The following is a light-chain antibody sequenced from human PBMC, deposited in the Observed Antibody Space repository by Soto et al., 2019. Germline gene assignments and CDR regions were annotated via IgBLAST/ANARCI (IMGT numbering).Light chain of an antibody. V-gene: IGLV2-14*01. J-gene: IGLJ1*01. CDR1: SIDIGGYNY. CDR2: EVS. Sequence: LTQPASVSGSPGQSITISCTGTSIDIGGYNYVSWYQQHPGKVPKLIIFEVSTRPSGVSNRFSGSKSGNTASLTISGLQADDEADYYCSSFTTSTTLYVFXTGTKGTVL. CDR3: SSFTTSTTLYV.